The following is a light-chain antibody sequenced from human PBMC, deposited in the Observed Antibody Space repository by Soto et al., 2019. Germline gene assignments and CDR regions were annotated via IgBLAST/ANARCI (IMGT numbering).Light chain of an antibody. CDR3: SSYAGSSNV. CDR1: SSDVGGYNY. V-gene: IGLV2-8*01. CDR2: EVN. J-gene: IGLJ1*01. Sequence: QSVLTQPPSASGSPGQSVAISCTGTSSDVGGYNYVSWYQQHPGKAPKLMIYEVNKRPSGVPDRFSGSKSGNTASLTVSGLQAEDEADYYCSSYAGSSNVFGTGTMVIVL.